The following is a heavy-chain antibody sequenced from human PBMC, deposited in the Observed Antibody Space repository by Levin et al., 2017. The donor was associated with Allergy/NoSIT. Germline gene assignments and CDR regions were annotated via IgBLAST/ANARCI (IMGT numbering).Heavy chain of an antibody. CDR2: ISFDGNDK. Sequence: QAGGSLRLSCVASGFIFSNYAMHWVRQAPGKGLEWVARISFDGNDKYYVQSVKGRFTISRDNSKNTTYLQMSGLNTEDTAVYYCVKGAKFSSGSNYFDYYMDVWGKGTTVRVS. CDR3: VKGAKFSSGSNYFDYYMDV. D-gene: IGHD6-19*01. J-gene: IGHJ6*03. CDR1: GFIFSNYA. V-gene: IGHV3-30*18.